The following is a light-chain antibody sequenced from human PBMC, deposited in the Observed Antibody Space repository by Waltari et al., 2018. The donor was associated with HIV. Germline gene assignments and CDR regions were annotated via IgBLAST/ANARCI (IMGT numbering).Light chain of an antibody. CDR3: QQYYTTPQS. V-gene: IGKV4-1*01. J-gene: IGKJ2*03. CDR2: WAS. CDR1: QTVLYSSDNRDY. Sequence: DIVLTQSPDSMAVSLGERATVNCTSSQTVLYSSDNRDYLAWYQVRPGQPPQLLIYWASTRQSGVPDRFSWSGSGTQFTLTISGLQAEDVAIYYCQQYYTTPQSFGQGTRLEI.